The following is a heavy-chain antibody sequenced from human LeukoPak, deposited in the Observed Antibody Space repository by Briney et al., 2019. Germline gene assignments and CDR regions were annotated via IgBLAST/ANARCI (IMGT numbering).Heavy chain of an antibody. CDR2: IKQDGSEK. V-gene: IGHV3-7*01. J-gene: IGHJ4*02. CDR3: ARDTLNEYYFDY. Sequence: PGGSLRLSCAASGFTSSSYWMSWVRQAPGKGLEWVANIKQDGSEKYYVDSVKGRFTISRDNAKNSLYLQMNSLRAEDTAVYYCARDTLNEYYFDYWGQGTLVTVSS. CDR1: GFTSSSYW.